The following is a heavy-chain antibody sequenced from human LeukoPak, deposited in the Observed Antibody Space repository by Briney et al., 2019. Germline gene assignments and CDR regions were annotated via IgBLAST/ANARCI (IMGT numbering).Heavy chain of an antibody. D-gene: IGHD1-14*01. J-gene: IGHJ4*02. CDR1: GFTVSSNS. Sequence: GGSLRLSCTVSGFTVSSNSMSWVRQAPGKGLEWVSSISGSGGNTYYADSVKSRFTISRDNSKNTLYLQMNSLRADDTAVYYCAKPAKTDYADYWGQGTLVTVSS. V-gene: IGHV3-23*01. CDR3: AKPAKTDYADY. CDR2: ISGSGGNT.